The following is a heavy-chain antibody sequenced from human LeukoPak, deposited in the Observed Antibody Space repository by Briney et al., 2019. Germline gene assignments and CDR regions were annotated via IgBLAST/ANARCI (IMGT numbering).Heavy chain of an antibody. J-gene: IGHJ6*03. CDR3: VRGGSRSWDYYNSYFMDV. Sequence: SETLSLTCSVSGDSITYFYWSWIRQAAGKGLEWIGRISSSGSTDYNASLKSRVTMSVDTSKNQLSLKVISVTAADTAVYYCVRGGSRSWDYYNSYFMDVWGKGTTVTVSS. CDR1: GDSITYFY. V-gene: IGHV4-4*07. D-gene: IGHD6-13*01. CDR2: ISSSGST.